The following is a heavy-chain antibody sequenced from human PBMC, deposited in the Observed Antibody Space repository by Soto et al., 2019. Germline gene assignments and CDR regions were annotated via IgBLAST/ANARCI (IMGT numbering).Heavy chain of an antibody. CDR1: RYSFTDYH. J-gene: IGHJ6*02. CDR3: ASGDSTDCSTGVCSFFYNHDMDV. CDR2: INPKSGGT. D-gene: IGHD2-8*01. V-gene: IGHV1-2*04. Sequence: GASVKVSCKASRYSFTDYHMHWVRQAPEQGLEWLGPINPKSGGTSTAQKFQGWVTMTTDTPISTASMELTRLTSDDTAIYYCASGDSTDCSTGVCSFFYNHDMDVWGQGTTVTVSS.